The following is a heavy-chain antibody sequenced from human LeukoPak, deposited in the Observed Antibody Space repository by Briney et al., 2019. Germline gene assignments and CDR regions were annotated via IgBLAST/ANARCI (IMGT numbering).Heavy chain of an antibody. V-gene: IGHV4-39*07. Sequence: SETLSLTCTVSGGSISISTYYWGWIRQPPGKGLEWIGNIYYSGNTYYNPSLESRVTISVDTSKNQFSLRLTSMTAADTAVYYCARDGFLAVDYWGQGTLVTVSS. CDR1: GGSISISTYY. D-gene: IGHD3-3*01. J-gene: IGHJ4*02. CDR2: IYYSGNT. CDR3: ARDGFLAVDY.